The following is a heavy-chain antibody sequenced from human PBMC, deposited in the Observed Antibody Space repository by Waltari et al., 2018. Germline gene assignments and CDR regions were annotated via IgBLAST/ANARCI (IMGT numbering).Heavy chain of an antibody. CDR1: GYSFTRFY. Sequence: QVQLVQSGAEVKKPGASVKVSCKASGYSFTRFYIHWVRQAPGQGLEWMGVIVPSGGGTTYAERFQGRVSMTRDTSTSTVHMDLISLTSEDAAVYYCATYGSGRYAHFDHWGQGTLVTVSS. D-gene: IGHD3-10*01. CDR3: ATYGSGRYAHFDH. V-gene: IGHV1-46*01. J-gene: IGHJ4*02. CDR2: IVPSGGGT.